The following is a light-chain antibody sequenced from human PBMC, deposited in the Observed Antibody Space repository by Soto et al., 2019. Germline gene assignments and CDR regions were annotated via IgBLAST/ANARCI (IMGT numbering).Light chain of an antibody. J-gene: IGLJ2*01. CDR3: SSYTSSTTLV. V-gene: IGLV2-14*01. CDR2: EVS. CDR1: RSDVGGYNY. Sequence: QSALTQPASVSGSPGQSITISCTGTRSDVGGYNYVSWYQQHPGKAPKLMIYEVSNRPSGISNRFSGFKSGNTASLTISGLQAEDEADYYCSSYTSSTTLVFGGGTKVTVL.